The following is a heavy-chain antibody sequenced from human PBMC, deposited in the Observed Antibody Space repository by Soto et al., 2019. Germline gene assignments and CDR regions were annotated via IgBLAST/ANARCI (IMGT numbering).Heavy chain of an antibody. CDR1: GGSISNYY. CDR2: IYYSGTT. V-gene: IGHV4-59*13. CDR3: ASDVIAPPNYFVP. Sequence: SETLSLTCTVSGGSISNYYWSWIRQPPRKGLEWIGYIYYSGTTNYNPSLKSRVTISLDKSKNQFSLKMNSVTAADTAVYYCASDVIAPPNYFVPWAQGTMVTVSS. D-gene: IGHD2-21*01. J-gene: IGHJ4*02.